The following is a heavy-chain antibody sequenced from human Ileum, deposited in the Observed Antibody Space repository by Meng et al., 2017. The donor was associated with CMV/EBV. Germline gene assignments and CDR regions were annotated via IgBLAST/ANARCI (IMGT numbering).Heavy chain of an antibody. J-gene: IGHJ4*02. V-gene: IGHV4-31*03. CDR3: ARRVGDF. Sequence: TLSVSCSVSGATISIGRYYWPWIRQPPGEGLECVGSIYFGGRALYIPSLRTRLTISMDASANQFALSLTSVTAADTAFYYGARRVGDFWGPGTLVTVSS. CDR2: IYFGGRA. CDR1: GATISIGRYY.